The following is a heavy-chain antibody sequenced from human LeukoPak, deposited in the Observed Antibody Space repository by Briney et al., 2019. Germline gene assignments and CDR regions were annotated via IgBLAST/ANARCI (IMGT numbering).Heavy chain of an antibody. J-gene: IGHJ4*02. Sequence: PSETLSLTCTVSGGSITSGSYYWGWIRQYPGKGLEWIGNIYYSGSTYYNPSLKSRVTISVDTSKNQFSLKLSSVTAADTPVYYCARYAVEYSGTYFDSWGQGSLVTVSS. V-gene: IGHV4-39*01. CDR3: ARYAVEYSGTYFDS. D-gene: IGHD1-26*01. CDR2: IYYSGST. CDR1: GGSITSGSYY.